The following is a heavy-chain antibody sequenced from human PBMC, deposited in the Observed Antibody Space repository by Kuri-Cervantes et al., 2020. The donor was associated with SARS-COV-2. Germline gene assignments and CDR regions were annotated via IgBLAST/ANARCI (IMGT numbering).Heavy chain of an antibody. CDR1: GYTFTGYY. J-gene: IGHJ4*02. CDR3: ARAVSPRIVGALTYFDY. CDR2: INPNSGGT. V-gene: IGHV1-2*02. Sequence: ASVKVSCKASGYTFTGYYMHWVRQAPGQGLEWMGWINPNSGGTNYAQKFQGRVTMTRDTSISTAYMELSRLRSDDTAVYYCARAVSPRIVGALTYFDYWGQGTLVTVSS. D-gene: IGHD1-26*01.